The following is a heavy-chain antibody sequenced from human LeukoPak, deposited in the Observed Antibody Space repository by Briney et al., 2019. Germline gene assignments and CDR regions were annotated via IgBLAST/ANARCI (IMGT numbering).Heavy chain of an antibody. D-gene: IGHD6-6*01. CDR2: IYCSGST. V-gene: IGHV4-39*01. CDR1: GGSLSSSRYY. J-gene: IGHJ4*02. CDR3: ASILLYSGSSGMDY. Sequence: SETLSLTCTVSGGSLSSSRYYWGWIRQPPGMGLEWIGSIYCSGSTYYNPSLQSRVTISIDTSKNQFSLKLSSVIAADTAVYYCASILLYSGSSGMDYWGQGSLVTVSS.